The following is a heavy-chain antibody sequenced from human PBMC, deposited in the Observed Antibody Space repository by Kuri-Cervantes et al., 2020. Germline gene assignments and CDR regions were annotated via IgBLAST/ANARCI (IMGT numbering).Heavy chain of an antibody. Sequence: ESLKISCTVSGGSMSSYYWSWIRQPAGQGLEWIGRIYTSGSTNYNPSLKSRVTISVDTSKNQFSLKMSSVTAADTAVYYCARAVRFWDFDSWGQGTLVTVSS. V-gene: IGHV4-4*07. J-gene: IGHJ4*02. CDR3: ARAVRFWDFDS. CDR1: GGSMSSYY. D-gene: IGHD3-3*01. CDR2: IYTSGST.